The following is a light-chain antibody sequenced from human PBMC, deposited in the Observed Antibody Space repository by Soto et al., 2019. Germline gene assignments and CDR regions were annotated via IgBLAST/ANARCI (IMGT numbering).Light chain of an antibody. V-gene: IGLV2-23*01. CDR1: SRDVGSYNL. CDR2: EGS. Sequence: QSALTQPASVSGSPGQSITISCTGTSRDVGSYNLVSWYQQHPGKAPKLMIYEGSKWPSGVSNRFSGSKSGNTASLTISGLQAEDEADYYCCSYAGSSTSVVFGGGTKLTVL. CDR3: CSYAGSSTSVV. J-gene: IGLJ2*01.